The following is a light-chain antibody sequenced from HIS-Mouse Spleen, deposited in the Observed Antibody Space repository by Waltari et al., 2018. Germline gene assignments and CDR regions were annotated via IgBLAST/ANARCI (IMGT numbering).Light chain of an antibody. J-gene: IGLJ3*02. CDR3: AAWDDSLSGPWV. CDR1: SSHIGSNY. V-gene: IGLV1-47*01. Sequence: QSVLTQPPSASGTHGQRVTIPCSGSSSHIGSNYVYWYQQLPGTAPKLLLYRNNQRPSGVPDRFSGSKSGTSASLAISGLRSEDEADYYCAAWDDSLSGPWVFGGGTKLTVL. CDR2: RNN.